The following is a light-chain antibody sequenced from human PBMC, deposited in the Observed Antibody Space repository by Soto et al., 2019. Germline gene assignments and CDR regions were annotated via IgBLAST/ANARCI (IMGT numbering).Light chain of an antibody. CDR2: LEQSGSY. J-gene: IGLJ3*02. CDR3: ETWDTNTWV. Sequence: QLVLTQSSSASASLGSSVKLTCTLSSGHSSYIIAWHQQQPGKAPRFLMKLEQSGSYNKGSGLPDRFSGSSSGADRYLTISNLQFEEEADYYCETWDTNTWVFGGGTKLTVL. CDR1: SGHSSYI. V-gene: IGLV4-60*02.